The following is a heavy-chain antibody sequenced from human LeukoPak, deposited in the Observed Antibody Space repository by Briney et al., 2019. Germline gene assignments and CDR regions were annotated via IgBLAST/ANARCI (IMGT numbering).Heavy chain of an antibody. D-gene: IGHD3-3*01. CDR2: ISAYNGNT. V-gene: IGHV1-18*01. Sequence: ASVKVSCKTSGYTFTTYSIHWVRQAPGQRLEWMGWISAYNGNTNYAQKLQGRVTMTTDTSTSTAYMELRSLRSDDTAVYYCARGETNYDFWSGYYSLTDYWGQGTLVTVSS. CDR1: GYTFTTYS. J-gene: IGHJ4*02. CDR3: ARGETNYDFWSGYYSLTDY.